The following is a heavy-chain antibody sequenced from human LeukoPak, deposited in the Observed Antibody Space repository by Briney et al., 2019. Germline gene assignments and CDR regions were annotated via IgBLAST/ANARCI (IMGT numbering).Heavy chain of an antibody. Sequence: GGSLRLSCAASGFTFSSYAMSWVRQAPGKGLEWVSAISGSGGSTYYADSVKGRFTISRDNSKNTLYLQMNSLRAEDTAVYYCAKDLRDGDYVHYGMDVWGQGTTVTVSS. D-gene: IGHD4-17*01. CDR3: AKDLRDGDYVHYGMDV. CDR1: GFTFSSYA. J-gene: IGHJ6*02. CDR2: ISGSGGST. V-gene: IGHV3-23*01.